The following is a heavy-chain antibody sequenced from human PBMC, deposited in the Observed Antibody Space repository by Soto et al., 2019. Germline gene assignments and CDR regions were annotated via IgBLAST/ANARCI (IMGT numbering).Heavy chain of an antibody. CDR3: ARDQAHSSSSAVDY. D-gene: IGHD6-6*01. Sequence: PSQTLSLTCAISGDSVSSNSAAWNWIRQSPSRGLEWLGRTYYRSKWYNDYAVSVKSRITINSDTSKNQFSLQLNSVTPVDTAVYYCARDQAHSSSSAVDYWGQGTLVTVSS. J-gene: IGHJ4*02. CDR2: TYYRSKWYN. CDR1: GDSVSSNSAA. V-gene: IGHV6-1*01.